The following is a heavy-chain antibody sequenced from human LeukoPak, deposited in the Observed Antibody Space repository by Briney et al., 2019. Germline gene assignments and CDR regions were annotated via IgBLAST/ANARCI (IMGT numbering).Heavy chain of an antibody. CDR3: ARKTGSYYYFDS. V-gene: IGHV3-74*01. D-gene: IGHD1-26*01. CDR2: INSDGSST. CDR1: GFTFSSYW. J-gene: IGHJ4*02. Sequence: GGSLRLSCAASGFTFSSYWMHWVRQAPGKGLVWVPRINSDGSSTSYADSVKGRFTISRDNAKNTLYLQMNSLRAEDTAVYYCARKTGSYYYFDSWGQGTLVTVSS.